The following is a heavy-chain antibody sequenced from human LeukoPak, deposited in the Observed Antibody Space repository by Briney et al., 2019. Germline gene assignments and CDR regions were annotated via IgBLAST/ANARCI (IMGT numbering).Heavy chain of an antibody. CDR3: ARDEDYPVSGKWCAALNF. D-gene: IGHD2-8*01. J-gene: IGHJ3*01. CDR1: GFTLRSYS. Sequence: PGGSLRLSCVTSGFTLRSYSMCWVRQAPGRGREWVAGFGGAGGSVDNYADSGKGRFTISRDTAKNPLNLQMNNLKVEDTAVYYCARDEDYPVSGKWCAALNFWGQGTMVTVSS. CDR2: FGGAGGSV. V-gene: IGHV3-23*01.